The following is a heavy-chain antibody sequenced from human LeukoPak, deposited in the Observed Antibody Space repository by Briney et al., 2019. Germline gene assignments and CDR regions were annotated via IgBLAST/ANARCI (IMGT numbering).Heavy chain of an antibody. Sequence: GTSLRLSCAASGFTFSSYAMSWVRQAPGKGLEWVSAISGSGGSTYYADSVKGRFTISRDNSKNTLYLQMNSLRAEDTAVYYCAKDGEGYQLLFGWFDPWGQGTLVTVSS. D-gene: IGHD2-2*01. V-gene: IGHV3-23*01. CDR3: AKDGEGYQLLFGWFDP. CDR2: ISGSGGST. CDR1: GFTFSSYA. J-gene: IGHJ5*02.